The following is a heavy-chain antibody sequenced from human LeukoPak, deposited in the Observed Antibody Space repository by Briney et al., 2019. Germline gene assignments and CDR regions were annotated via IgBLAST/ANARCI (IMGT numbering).Heavy chain of an antibody. CDR3: ASLNWNLYLDY. J-gene: IGHJ4*02. Sequence: PGGSLRLSCAASGFTFSSYWMSWVRQAPGKGLEWVANIKQDGSEKYYVDSVKGRFTISRDNAKNSLYLQMNSLRAEDTAVYYCASLNWNLYLDYWGQGTLVTVSS. V-gene: IGHV3-7*01. CDR2: IKQDGSEK. CDR1: GFTFSSYW. D-gene: IGHD1-7*01.